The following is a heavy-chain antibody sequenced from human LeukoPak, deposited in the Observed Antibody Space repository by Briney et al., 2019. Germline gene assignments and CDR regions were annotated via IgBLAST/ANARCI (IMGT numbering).Heavy chain of an antibody. V-gene: IGHV3-23*01. D-gene: IGHD1-26*01. J-gene: IGHJ4*02. CDR1: GFTFSSYA. Sequence: GGSLRLSCAASGFTFSSYAMHWVRQAPGRGLEWVSALSGSGDITYYAGSVKGRFTISRDNSKNTLYLQMNSLRAEDTAVYYCAQGGIVGAQGYFDYWSQGTLVTVSS. CDR3: AQGGIVGAQGYFDY. CDR2: LSGSGDIT.